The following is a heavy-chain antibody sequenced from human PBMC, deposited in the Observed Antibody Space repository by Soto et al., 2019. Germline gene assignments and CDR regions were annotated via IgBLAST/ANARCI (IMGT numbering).Heavy chain of an antibody. Sequence: EVLLLESGGGSVQPGGSLRLSCAASGFTFSNYDMGWVRQAPGKGLELVSFISGSGSGPYYADSVKGLFTISRDNAENTLYLQMNSLRVEDTAVYYCAKLQSWRALDYWGQGTLVTVSS. J-gene: IGHJ4*02. CDR3: AKLQSWRALDY. V-gene: IGHV3-23*01. CDR1: GFTFSNYD. D-gene: IGHD6-13*01. CDR2: ISGSGSGP.